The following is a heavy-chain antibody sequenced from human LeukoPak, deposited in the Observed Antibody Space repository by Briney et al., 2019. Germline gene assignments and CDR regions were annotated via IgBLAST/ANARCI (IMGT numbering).Heavy chain of an antibody. D-gene: IGHD3-10*01. V-gene: IGHV3-21*01. CDR2: ISPSGNSK. CDR3: VRDFLGESGAGGY. CDR1: GFTFSRDW. Sequence: GGSLRLSCAASGFTFSRDWMHWVRQAPGKGLVWVSSISPSGNSKYHADSVKGRFTISRDNAENSLYMQMNSLRAEDTGVYYCVRDFLGESGAGGYWGQGTLVTVSS. J-gene: IGHJ4*02.